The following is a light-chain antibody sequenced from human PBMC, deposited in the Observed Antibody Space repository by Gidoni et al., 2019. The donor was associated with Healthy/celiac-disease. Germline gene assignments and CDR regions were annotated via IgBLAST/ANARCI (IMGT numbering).Light chain of an antibody. CDR3: SSYTSSSTQVV. Sequence: QSALTQPPSVSGSPGQPTTISCTGTSSDVGGYNYVSWYQQHPGKAPKLMLYDVSHRPSGVSNRFSGSKSGNTASLTSSGLQAEDEADYYCSSYTSSSTQVVFGGGTKLTVL. J-gene: IGLJ2*01. V-gene: IGLV2-14*01. CDR2: DVS. CDR1: SSDVGGYNY.